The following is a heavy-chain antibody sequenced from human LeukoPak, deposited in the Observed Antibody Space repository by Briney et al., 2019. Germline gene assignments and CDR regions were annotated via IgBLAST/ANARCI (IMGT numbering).Heavy chain of an antibody. J-gene: IGHJ5*02. V-gene: IGHV4-39*01. CDR1: GGSISSRSYY. CDR3: ARHPLKAYVSEWFDP. D-gene: IGHD3-10*02. Sequence: TLSLTCTVSGGSISSRSYYWGWLRQPPWKGLERIARIFYSGSTYHNPSLKRRATISVATSKSQFSLKLSSVTAADTAVYFCARHPLKAYVSEWFDPWGQGTLVTVSS. CDR2: IFYSGST.